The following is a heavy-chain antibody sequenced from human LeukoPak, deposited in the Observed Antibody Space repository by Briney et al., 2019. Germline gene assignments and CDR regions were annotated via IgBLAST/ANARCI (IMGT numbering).Heavy chain of an antibody. J-gene: IGHJ4*02. CDR1: GFTFSSYW. D-gene: IGHD2-15*01. V-gene: IGHV3-74*01. CDR2: INSDGRSA. Sequence: GGSLRLSCAASGFTFSSYWMHWVRQAPGKGLVWVSRINSDGRSASHSDSVKGRFNISRDNAKNTLYLQMSSLRAEDTAVYYCARGAGGSRFDYWGQGALVTVSS. CDR3: ARGAGGSRFDY.